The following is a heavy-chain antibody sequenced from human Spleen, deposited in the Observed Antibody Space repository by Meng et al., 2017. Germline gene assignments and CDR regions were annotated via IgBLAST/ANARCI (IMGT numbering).Heavy chain of an antibody. D-gene: IGHD3-10*01. J-gene: IGHJ4*02. CDR3: AKASLSRYGSGSYDYFDY. CDR1: GFTFSSYA. V-gene: IGHV3-23*01. CDR2: ISGSGGST. Sequence: GESLKISCAASGFTFSSYAMSWVRQAPGKGLEWVSAISGSGGSTYYADSVKGRFTISRDNSKNTLYLQMNSLRAEDTAVYYCAKASLSRYGSGSYDYFDYWGQGTLVTVSS.